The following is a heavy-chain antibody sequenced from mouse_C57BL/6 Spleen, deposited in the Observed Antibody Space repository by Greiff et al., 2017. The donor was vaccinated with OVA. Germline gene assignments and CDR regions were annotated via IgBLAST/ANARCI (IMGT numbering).Heavy chain of an antibody. J-gene: IGHJ3*01. CDR3: ARAGTRAWFAY. CDR2: ISYSGST. Sequence: EVKLVESGPGMVKPSQSLSLTCTVTGYSITSGYDWHWIRHFPGNKLEWMGYISYSGSTNYNPSLKSRISITHDTSKNHFFLKLNSVTTEDTATYYCARAGTRAWFAYWGQGTLVTVSA. V-gene: IGHV3-1*01. D-gene: IGHD4-1*01. CDR1: GYSITSGYD.